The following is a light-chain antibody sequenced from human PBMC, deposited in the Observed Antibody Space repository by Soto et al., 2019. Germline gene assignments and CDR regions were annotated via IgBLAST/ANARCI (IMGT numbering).Light chain of an antibody. CDR1: SSDIGGYNS. J-gene: IGLJ3*02. V-gene: IGLV2-8*01. CDR3: SSSAGIYHYLV. CDR2: EVN. Sequence: QSALTQPPSASGSPGXXXXXXXTGTSSDIGGYNSVSWYQQHPGKAPRLMIYEVNKRPSGVPDRFSGSKSGYTASLTVSGLQTEDEAFYYCSSSAGIYHYLVFGGGTKLTVL.